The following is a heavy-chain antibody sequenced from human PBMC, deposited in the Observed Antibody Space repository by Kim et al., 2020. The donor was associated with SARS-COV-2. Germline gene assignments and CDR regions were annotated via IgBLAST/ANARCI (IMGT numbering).Heavy chain of an antibody. CDR3: AKSPRYSGYDFQGGTDY. D-gene: IGHD5-12*01. J-gene: IGHJ4*02. V-gene: IGHV3-23*01. Sequence: VKGRFTISRDNSKNTLYLKMNSRRAEDTAVYYCAKSPRYSGYDFQGGTDYWGQGTLVTVSS.